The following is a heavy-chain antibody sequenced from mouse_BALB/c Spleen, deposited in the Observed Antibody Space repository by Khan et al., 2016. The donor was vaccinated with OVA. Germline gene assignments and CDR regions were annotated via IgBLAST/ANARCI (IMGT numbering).Heavy chain of an antibody. CDR3: ARGGYGTLAY. Sequence: QVQLQQSGAELVRPGTSVKVSCKASGYAFTDYLIEWVKQRLGQGLEWIGVINPGSDNTNYNEKFKGKATLTADKSSSTAYMQLSSLTSDDSAVYFCARGGYGTLAYWGQGTPVTVSA. CDR1: GYAFTDYL. J-gene: IGHJ3*01. V-gene: IGHV1-54*01. CDR2: INPGSDNT. D-gene: IGHD2-1*01.